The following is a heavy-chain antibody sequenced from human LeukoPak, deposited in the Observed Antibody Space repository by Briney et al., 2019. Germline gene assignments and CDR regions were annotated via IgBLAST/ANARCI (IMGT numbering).Heavy chain of an antibody. V-gene: IGHV3-23*01. Sequence: GGSLRLSCAASGFTFSSYAMSWVRQAPGKGLEWVSAISGSGGSTYYADSVKGRFTISRDNSKNTLYLQMNSPRAEDTAVYYCAKDDYGDYSALFDYWGQGTLVTVSS. CDR1: GFTFSSYA. J-gene: IGHJ4*02. CDR2: ISGSGGST. D-gene: IGHD4-17*01. CDR3: AKDDYGDYSALFDY.